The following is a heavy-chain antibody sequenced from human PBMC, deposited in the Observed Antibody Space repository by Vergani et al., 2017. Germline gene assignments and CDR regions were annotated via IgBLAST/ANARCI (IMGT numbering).Heavy chain of an antibody. D-gene: IGHD3-10*01. CDR3: ARHPLSSGEYYFDY. V-gene: IGHV4-39*01. J-gene: IGHJ4*02. CDR2: IYYSGST. Sequence: QLQLQESGPGLVKPSETLSLTCTVSGGSISSSSYYWGWIRQPPGKGLEWIGSIYYSGSTYYNPSLKSRVTISVDTSKNQFSLKLSSVTAADTAVYYCARHPLSSGEYYFDYWGQGTLVTVSS. CDR1: GGSISSSSYY.